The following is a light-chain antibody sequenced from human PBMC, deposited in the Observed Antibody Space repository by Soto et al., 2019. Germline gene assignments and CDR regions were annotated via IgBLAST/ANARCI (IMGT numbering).Light chain of an antibody. J-gene: IGKJ4*01. CDR2: AAS. V-gene: IGKV1-39*01. CDR1: KSISSY. Sequence: DIQMTQSPSSLSASVGDRVTITCRASKSISSYLNWYQQKPGRAPKLLIYAASSLQSGVPSRFSGSGSGTDFSLTISSLQPEDFATYYSQQSYSTPSLTFGGGTKVEIK. CDR3: QQSYSTPSLT.